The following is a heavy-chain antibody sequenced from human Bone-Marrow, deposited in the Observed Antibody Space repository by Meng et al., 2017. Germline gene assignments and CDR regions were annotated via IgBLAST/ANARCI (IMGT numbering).Heavy chain of an antibody. Sequence: QVQLQQWGAGLLKPSETLSLTCAVYGGTFSDYYWSWIRQPPGKGLEWIGEINHSGGTKYTPPLESRVTISIDTSKNQFSLKLSSVTAADTAIYYCARQGDTAMATFDYWGQGTLVTVSS. D-gene: IGHD5-18*01. J-gene: IGHJ4*02. CDR3: ARQGDTAMATFDY. CDR1: GGTFSDYY. V-gene: IGHV4-34*01. CDR2: INHSGGT.